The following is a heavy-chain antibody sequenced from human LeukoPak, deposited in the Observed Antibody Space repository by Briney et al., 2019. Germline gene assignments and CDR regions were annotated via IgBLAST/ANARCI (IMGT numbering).Heavy chain of an antibody. CDR3: AKSSYGSGSYYSYLFDY. J-gene: IGHJ4*02. D-gene: IGHD3-10*01. V-gene: IGHV3-23*01. CDR1: GFTFKNYA. CDR2: IRDSGNST. Sequence: GGSLRLSCVVSGFTFKNYAMSWVRQAPGKGLEWVSTIRDSGNSTDYADSVKGRFTISRDNSKNTLYLQMNSLRAKDTAVYYCAKSSYGSGSYYSYLFDYWGQGTLVTVSS.